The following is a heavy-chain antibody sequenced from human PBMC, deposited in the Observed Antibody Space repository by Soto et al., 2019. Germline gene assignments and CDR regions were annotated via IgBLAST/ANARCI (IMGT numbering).Heavy chain of an antibody. CDR3: ARDKITGLFDY. CDR2: ISHTGHT. D-gene: IGHD2-8*02. CDR1: GDSISGVNW. J-gene: IGHJ4*02. V-gene: IGHV4-4*02. Sequence: PSETLSLTCAVSGDSISGVNWWSWVRQSPGKGLEYIGEISHTGHTKYHPSLQSRVTISKDESKNQISLNLTSVTAADTAVYYCARDKITGLFDYWGQGTLVTVSS.